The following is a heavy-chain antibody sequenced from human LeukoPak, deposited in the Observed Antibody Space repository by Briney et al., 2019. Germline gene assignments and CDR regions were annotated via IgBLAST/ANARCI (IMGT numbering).Heavy chain of an antibody. D-gene: IGHD5-12*01. Sequence: GGSLRLSCAASGFTFDDYGMNWVRQAPGKGLEWVSGIKWNGGSTGSVDSVKGRFTISRDNAKNSLYLQMNSLRAEDTALYYRARVGYSGYDPDAFDIWGQGTMVIVSS. J-gene: IGHJ3*02. CDR1: GFTFDDYG. CDR2: IKWNGGST. V-gene: IGHV3-20*04. CDR3: ARVGYSGYDPDAFDI.